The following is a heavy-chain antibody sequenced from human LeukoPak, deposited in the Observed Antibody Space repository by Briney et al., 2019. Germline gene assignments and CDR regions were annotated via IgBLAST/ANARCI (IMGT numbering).Heavy chain of an antibody. D-gene: IGHD3-3*01. CDR1: GGSFSGYY. Sequence: PSETLSLTCAVYGGSFSGYYWSWIRQPPGKGLEWIGEINHSGSTNYNPFLKSRVTISVDTSKNQFSLKLSSVTAADTAVYYCARRRNYDFWSGYSGFDYWGQGTLVTVSS. J-gene: IGHJ4*02. V-gene: IGHV4-34*01. CDR2: INHSGST. CDR3: ARRRNYDFWSGYSGFDY.